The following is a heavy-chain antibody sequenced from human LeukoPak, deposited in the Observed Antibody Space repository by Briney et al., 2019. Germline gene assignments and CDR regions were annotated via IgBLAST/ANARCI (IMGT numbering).Heavy chain of an antibody. CDR1: GHSFTSYW. D-gene: IGHD5-24*01. CDR3: ARRRDGYNYAFDI. J-gene: IGHJ3*02. Sequence: GESLKISCKGSGHSFTSYWIGWVRQLPGKGLEWMGIIYPRDSDTRYSPSFQGQVTISADKSITTAYLQWSSLKASDTAMYYCARRRDGYNYAFDIWGQGTMVTVSS. CDR2: IYPRDSDT. V-gene: IGHV5-51*01.